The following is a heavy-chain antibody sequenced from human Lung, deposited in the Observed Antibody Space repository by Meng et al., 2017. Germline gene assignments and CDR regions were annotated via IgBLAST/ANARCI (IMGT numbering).Heavy chain of an antibody. D-gene: IGHD2-15*01. V-gene: IGHV3-21*01. CDR2: ISSDSRYI. J-gene: IGHJ4*02. CDR1: GFTFSNYS. Sequence: EVQLVESGGGLVTPGGSLRLSCAASGFTFSNYSMNWVHQAPGKGLEWVSSISSDSRYIFYADSVKGRFTISRDNAKNSLYLQMHSLRPEDTAVFYCARFETVGVATGDFWGQGTLVTVSS. CDR3: ARFETVGVATGDF.